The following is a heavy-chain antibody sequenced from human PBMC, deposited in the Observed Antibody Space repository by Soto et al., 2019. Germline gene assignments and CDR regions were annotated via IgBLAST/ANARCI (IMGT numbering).Heavy chain of an antibody. CDR3: VKGRAFRAVAGSDQ. D-gene: IGHD6-19*01. Sequence: ESVGGLIQPGGSLRLSCVASGFTFRSYVMSWGRQAPGKGLEWVSDISGNADSTNYADSVRGRFTISRDNSKNTLYLQMNSLRVEDTGRYYCVKGRAFRAVAGSDQWGQGTQVTVSA. V-gene: IGHV3-23*01. CDR1: GFTFRSYV. CDR2: ISGNADST. J-gene: IGHJ4*02.